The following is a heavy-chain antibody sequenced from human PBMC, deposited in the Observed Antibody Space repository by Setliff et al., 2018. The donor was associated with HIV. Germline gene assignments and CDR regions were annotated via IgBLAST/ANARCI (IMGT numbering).Heavy chain of an antibody. Sequence: SETLSLTCVVYGGSFSDYFWSWIRQSPGKGLEWIGEISHSGDTQYNSSLKSRVTISIDTSKNQFSLRLSSVTGADTAVYYCARSFNGVPWTWGQGMLVTVS. J-gene: IGHJ5*02. CDR1: GGSFSDYF. CDR3: ARSFNGVPWT. CDR2: ISHSGDT. V-gene: IGHV4-34*01. D-gene: IGHD2-8*01.